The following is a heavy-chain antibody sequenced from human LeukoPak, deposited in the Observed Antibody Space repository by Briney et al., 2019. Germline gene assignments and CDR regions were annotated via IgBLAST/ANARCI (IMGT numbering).Heavy chain of an antibody. V-gene: IGHV3-7*01. J-gene: IGHJ6*02. CDR3: ARDNSLLWFGELEYGMDV. Sequence: GGSLRLSCAASGFTLSSYWMSWVGQAPGKGLEWVANIKQDGSEKYYLDSVKRRFTISRDNAKNSLYLHINSLRAEDTAVYYCARDNSLLWFGELEYGMDVWGQGTTVTVSS. CDR2: IKQDGSEK. CDR1: GFTLSSYW. D-gene: IGHD3-10*01.